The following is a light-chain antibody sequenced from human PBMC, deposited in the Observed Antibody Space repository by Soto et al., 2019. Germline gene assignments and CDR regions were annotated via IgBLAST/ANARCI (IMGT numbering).Light chain of an antibody. V-gene: IGKV3-11*01. Sequence: PGERVTLSCRASQSVSSSYLTWYQQKPGQAPRLLIYDASNRATGIPARFSGSGSGTDFTLTISSLEPEDFAAYYCQQRSNWPRTFGQGTKV. CDR2: DAS. CDR1: QSVSSSY. J-gene: IGKJ1*01. CDR3: QQRSNWPRT.